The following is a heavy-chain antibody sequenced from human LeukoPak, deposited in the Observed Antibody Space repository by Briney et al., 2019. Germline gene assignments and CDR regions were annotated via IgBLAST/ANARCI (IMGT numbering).Heavy chain of an antibody. CDR2: INPNSGGT. Sequence: GASVKVSCKASGYTFTGYYMHWVRQAPGQGLEWMGWINPNSGGTNYAQKFQGRVTMTRDTSIRTAYMELSRLRSDDTAVYYCARGTEDIVVVPAAMGIFVYWGQGTLVTVSS. D-gene: IGHD2-2*01. V-gene: IGHV1-2*02. J-gene: IGHJ4*02. CDR1: GYTFTGYY. CDR3: ARGTEDIVVVPAAMGIFVY.